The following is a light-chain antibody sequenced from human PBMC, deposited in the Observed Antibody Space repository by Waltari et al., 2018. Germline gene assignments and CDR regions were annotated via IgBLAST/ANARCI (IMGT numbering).Light chain of an antibody. Sequence: IQLTQSPSSLSASEGDRVTITCRASQNIRSYLNWYQQSPGRAPNLLIYGAASLQSGIPSRFSGSGYGTDVTLTISSLQHEDFTTYDCQQSYTAPLTFGGGTKVEIK. J-gene: IGKJ4*01. CDR2: GAA. CDR1: QNIRSY. V-gene: IGKV1-39*01. CDR3: QQSYTAPLT.